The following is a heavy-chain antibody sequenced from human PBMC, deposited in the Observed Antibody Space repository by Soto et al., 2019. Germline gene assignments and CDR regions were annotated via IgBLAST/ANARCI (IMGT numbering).Heavy chain of an antibody. CDR2: INVYNGNT. D-gene: IGHD3-10*01. CDR3: ARGVGSGSYYNQYNWFDP. V-gene: IGHV1-18*01. CDR1: GYTFTNYG. Sequence: EASVRVSCKASGYTFTNYGISWVRQAPGQGLEWMGWINVYNGNTKYAQKVQGRVTMTTDTSTSTAYMELRSLRSDDTAVYYFARGVGSGSYYNQYNWFDPWGQGTLVTVSS. J-gene: IGHJ5*02.